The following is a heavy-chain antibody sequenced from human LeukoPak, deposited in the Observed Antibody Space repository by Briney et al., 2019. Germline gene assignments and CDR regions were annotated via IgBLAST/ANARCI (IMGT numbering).Heavy chain of an antibody. D-gene: IGHD3-22*01. CDR3: ARGTRPDSSGYTYYYYGMDV. J-gene: IGHJ6*02. Sequence: GGSLRLSCAASGFTFSSYTMNWVRQAPGKGLEWVASISSSSTYIYHADSVEGRFTISRDNAKNTLFLQMNSLRAEDTAVYYCARGTRPDSSGYTYYYYGMDVWGQGTTVTVSS. CDR1: GFTFSSYT. V-gene: IGHV3-21*01. CDR2: ISSSSTYI.